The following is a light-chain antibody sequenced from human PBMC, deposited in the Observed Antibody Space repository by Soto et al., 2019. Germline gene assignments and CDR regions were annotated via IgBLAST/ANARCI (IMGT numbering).Light chain of an antibody. Sequence: EVVMRQSPATPSVSPGEGATLSCRASQGIGDTLAWYQHKPGQTTRLLIYDTYTRATGVPTKFSRSRHWAEFNLTIHSLQPEDLAVYSCQPYNKGPLTFGGGTNVEIK. CDR3: QPYNKGPLT. CDR1: QGIGDT. J-gene: IGKJ4*01. V-gene: IGKV3-15*01. CDR2: DTY.